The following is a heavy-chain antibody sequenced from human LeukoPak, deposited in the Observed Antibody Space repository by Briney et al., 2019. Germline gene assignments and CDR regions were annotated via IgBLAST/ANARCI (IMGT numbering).Heavy chain of an antibody. CDR1: GGSISSNNR. V-gene: IGHV4-4*02. Sequence: PSETLSLTCAVSGGSISSNNRWNWVRQPPGKGLEWIGEMYHSGSTNYNPSLKSRVTMSVDTSKNQFSLKLSSVTAADTAVYYCARRGGYDSSGYFFDYWGQGTLVTVSS. CDR3: ARRGGYDSSGYFFDY. CDR2: MYHSGST. J-gene: IGHJ4*02. D-gene: IGHD3-22*01.